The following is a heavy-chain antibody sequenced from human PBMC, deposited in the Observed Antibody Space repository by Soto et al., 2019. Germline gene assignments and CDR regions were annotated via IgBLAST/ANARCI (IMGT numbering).Heavy chain of an antibody. Sequence: SETLSLTCAVSGASITSSNWWSWVRQPPGKGLEWIGELYASGSTNYNPSLMSRVTISVDKSKNQLSLNLDSVTAADTALYYCAIETVAGRDYWGQGTLVTVS. V-gene: IGHV4-4*02. CDR2: LYASGST. CDR1: GASITSSNW. J-gene: IGHJ4*02. D-gene: IGHD6-19*01. CDR3: AIETVAGRDY.